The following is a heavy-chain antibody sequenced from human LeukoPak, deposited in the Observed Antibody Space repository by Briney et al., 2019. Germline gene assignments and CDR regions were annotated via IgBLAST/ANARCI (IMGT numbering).Heavy chain of an antibody. CDR3: ARGMELVSTPFDH. D-gene: IGHD5/OR15-5a*01. CDR2: IYNSGST. Sequence: PSETLSLTCTVSGASLSNYYWTWIRQPPGKGLEWIGYIYNSGSTNYDPSLKSRVTISMDMSKNQFSLKLTSLTAADPAVYYCARGMELVSTPFDHWGQGTLVPVSS. V-gene: IGHV4-59*01. CDR1: GASLSNYY. J-gene: IGHJ4*02.